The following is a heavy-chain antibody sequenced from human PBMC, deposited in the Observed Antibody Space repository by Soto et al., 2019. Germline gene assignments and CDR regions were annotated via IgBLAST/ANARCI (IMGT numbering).Heavy chain of an antibody. CDR2: ISGTGGT. J-gene: IGHJ4*02. D-gene: IGHD2-15*01. V-gene: IGHV3-23*01. CDR1: GFTFSSHV. Sequence: EVQLWESGGGLVQPGGSLRLSCAVSGFTFSSHVMSWVRQAPGKGLEWVSAISGTGGTYYADSVKGRFTISRDNSKNALYLQMNNLRDADTAVYYCAKDRRGAYCSGGICYSPAYWGQGTLVIVSS. CDR3: AKDRRGAYCSGGICYSPAY.